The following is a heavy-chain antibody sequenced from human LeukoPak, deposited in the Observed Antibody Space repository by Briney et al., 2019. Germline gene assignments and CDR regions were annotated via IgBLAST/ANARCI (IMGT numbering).Heavy chain of an antibody. CDR1: GGSISSYY. Sequence: PSETLSLTCTVSGGSISSYYCTWIRQPAGKGLEWIGRIYTSGSTNYNPSLKSRVTMSVDTSKNQFSLKLSSVTAADTAAYYCARDSAAGNYYYYMDVWGKGTTVTVSS. CDR2: IYTSGST. J-gene: IGHJ6*03. D-gene: IGHD6-13*01. V-gene: IGHV4-4*07. CDR3: ARDSAAGNYYYYMDV.